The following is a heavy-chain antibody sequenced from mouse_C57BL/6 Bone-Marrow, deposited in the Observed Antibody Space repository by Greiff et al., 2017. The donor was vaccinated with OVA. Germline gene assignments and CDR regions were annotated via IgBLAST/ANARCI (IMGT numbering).Heavy chain of an antibody. CDR1: GYTFTSYW. CDR3: ARGPVLRIRAWFAY. D-gene: IGHD2-4*01. CDR2: IYPGSGST. Sequence: QVQLQQPGAELVKPGASVKMSCKASGYTFTSYWITWVKQRPGQGLEWIGDIYPGSGSTNYNEKFKSKATLTVDTSSSTAYMQLSSLTSEDSAVYYGARGPVLRIRAWFAYWGQGTLVTVSA. V-gene: IGHV1-55*01. J-gene: IGHJ3*01.